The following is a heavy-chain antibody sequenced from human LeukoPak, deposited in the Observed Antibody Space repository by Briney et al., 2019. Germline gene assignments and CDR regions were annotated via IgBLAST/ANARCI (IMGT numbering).Heavy chain of an antibody. D-gene: IGHD6-6*01. CDR1: GFTFSSYS. CDR2: ISSASTFI. V-gene: IGHV3-21*06. Sequence: PGGSLRLSCAASGFTFSSYSMTWVRQAPGKGLEWVSSISSASTFIYYADSVKGRFTISRDNAKNSLYLQMSSLRAEDTAVYYCARGSFEYSSSGNWFDPWGQGTLVTVSS. CDR3: ARGSFEYSSSGNWFDP. J-gene: IGHJ5*02.